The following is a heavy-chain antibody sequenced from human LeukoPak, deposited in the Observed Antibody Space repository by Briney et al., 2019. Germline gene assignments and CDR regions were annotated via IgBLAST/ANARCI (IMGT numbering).Heavy chain of an antibody. V-gene: IGHV1-2*06. CDR1: GYTFTGYY. CDR3: ARSRQYSSGWYFFDY. Sequence: ASVKVSCKASGYTFTGYYMHWVRQAPGQGLEWMGRINPNSGGTNYAQKFQGRVTMTRDTSISTAYMELSRLRSDDTAVYYCARSRQYSSGWYFFDYWGQGTLVTVSS. CDR2: INPNSGGT. D-gene: IGHD6-19*01. J-gene: IGHJ4*02.